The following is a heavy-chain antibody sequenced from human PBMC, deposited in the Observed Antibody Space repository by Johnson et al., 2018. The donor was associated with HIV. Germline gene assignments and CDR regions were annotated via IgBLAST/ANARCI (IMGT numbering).Heavy chain of an antibody. J-gene: IGHJ3*02. V-gene: IGHV3-30-3*02. CDR1: GFTFSSYA. CDR2: ISYDGKST. CDR3: AKVSGGGIVRWDI. D-gene: IGHD3-10*01. Sequence: QVQLVESGGGVVQPGRSLRLSCAASGFTFSSYAMHWVRQAQGKGLEWVAVISYDGKSTYYADSVKGRFTISRDNSKNTLYLQMNSLRAEDTAVYYCAKVSGGGIVRWDIWGQGTMVTVSS.